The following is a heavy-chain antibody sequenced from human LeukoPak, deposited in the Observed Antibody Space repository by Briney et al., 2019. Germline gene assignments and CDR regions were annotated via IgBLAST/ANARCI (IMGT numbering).Heavy chain of an antibody. V-gene: IGHV3-53*01. CDR2: IYSGGST. J-gene: IGHJ6*03. Sequence: PGGSLRLSCAASAFTVSSNYMSWVRQAPGKGLEWVSVIYSGGSTYYADFVKGRFTISRDNSKKTPYLQMNSLRAEDTAVYYCARGGVNDFWSGYYTGIGDYYYMDVWGKGTTVTVSS. CDR3: ARGGVNDFWSGYYTGIGDYYYMDV. CDR1: AFTVSSNY. D-gene: IGHD3-3*01.